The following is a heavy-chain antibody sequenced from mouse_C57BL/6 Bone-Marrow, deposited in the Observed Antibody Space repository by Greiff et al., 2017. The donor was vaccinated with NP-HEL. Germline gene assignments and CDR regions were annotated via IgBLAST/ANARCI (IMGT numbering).Heavy chain of an antibody. D-gene: IGHD2-3*01. Sequence: QVQLQQPGAELVKPGASVKLSCKASGYTFTSYWMQWVKQRPGQGLEWIGEIDPSDSYTNYNQKFKGKATLTVETSSSTAYMQLSSLTSEDSAVYYCARDGYQYYFDYGGQGTTLTVSS. V-gene: IGHV1-50*01. CDR3: ARDGYQYYFDY. CDR1: GYTFTSYW. CDR2: IDPSDSYT. J-gene: IGHJ2*01.